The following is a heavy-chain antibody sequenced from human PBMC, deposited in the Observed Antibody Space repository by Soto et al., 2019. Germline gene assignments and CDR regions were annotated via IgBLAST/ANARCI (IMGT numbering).Heavy chain of an antibody. Sequence: PSETLSLTCAVSGDSISPHYWSWVRQPPGKGLEFIGYIHYSGSAVYNPSLKSRVTISLDTSKNQFSLKLSSVTAADTAVYYCARAGGVRSNWFDPWGQGTLVTVSS. CDR1: GDSISPHY. D-gene: IGHD3-10*01. V-gene: IGHV4-59*08. CDR3: ARAGGVRSNWFDP. J-gene: IGHJ5*02. CDR2: IHYSGSA.